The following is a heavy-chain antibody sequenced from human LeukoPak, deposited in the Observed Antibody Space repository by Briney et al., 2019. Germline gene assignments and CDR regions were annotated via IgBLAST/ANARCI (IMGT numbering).Heavy chain of an antibody. V-gene: IGHV1-18*01. J-gene: IGHJ4*02. Sequence: ASVKVSCKASGYSFSSYGISWVRQAPGQGLEWMGWISAYNGNTNYAQRLQGRVTMTTDTSTSTVYMELRSLTSDDTAVYYCARVPSGGPFDYWGQGTLATVSS. CDR2: ISAYNGNT. CDR1: GYSFSSYG. CDR3: ARVPSGGPFDY. D-gene: IGHD2-15*01.